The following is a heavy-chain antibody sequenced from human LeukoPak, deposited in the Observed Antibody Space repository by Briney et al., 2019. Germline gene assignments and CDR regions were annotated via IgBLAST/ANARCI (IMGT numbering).Heavy chain of an antibody. CDR3: ARDSAGSYCSSTSCYTGHDY. CDR1: GFTFSSYA. J-gene: IGHJ4*02. V-gene: IGHV3-30*01. Sequence: GGSLRLSCAASGFTFSSYAMHWVRQAPGKGLEWVAVISYDESNKYYADSVKGRFTISRDNSKNTLYLQMNSLRAEDTAVYYCARDSAGSYCSSTSCYTGHDYWGQGTLVTVSS. D-gene: IGHD2-2*02. CDR2: ISYDESNK.